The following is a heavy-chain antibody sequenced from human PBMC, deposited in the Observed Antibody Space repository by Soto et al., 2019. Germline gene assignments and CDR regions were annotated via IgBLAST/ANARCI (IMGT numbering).Heavy chain of an antibody. V-gene: IGHV1-18*01. Sequence: QVQLVQSGGEVKKPGASVKVSCKASGYTFTNYGISWVRQAPGQGFEWMGWINVYNGNTKYAQKVQGRVTMTTGTSTSTAYMELRSLRSDDTAVYYCARGVGSGSYYNQYNWFDPWGQGTLVTVSS. CDR1: GYTFTNYG. J-gene: IGHJ5*02. CDR2: INVYNGNT. CDR3: ARGVGSGSYYNQYNWFDP. D-gene: IGHD3-10*01.